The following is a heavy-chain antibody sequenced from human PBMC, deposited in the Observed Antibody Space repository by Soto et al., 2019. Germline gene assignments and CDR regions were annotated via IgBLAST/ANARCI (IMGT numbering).Heavy chain of an antibody. CDR2: IIPIFGTA. Sequence: QVQLVQSGAEVKKPGSSVKVSCKASGGTFSSYAISWVRQAPGQGLEWMGGIIPIFGTANYAQKFQGRVKITADETTSTAYMELSSLRSEDTAVYYCAREANYYDSSGEWFDPWGQGTLVTVSS. J-gene: IGHJ5*02. CDR3: AREANYYDSSGEWFDP. V-gene: IGHV1-69*01. CDR1: GGTFSSYA. D-gene: IGHD3-22*01.